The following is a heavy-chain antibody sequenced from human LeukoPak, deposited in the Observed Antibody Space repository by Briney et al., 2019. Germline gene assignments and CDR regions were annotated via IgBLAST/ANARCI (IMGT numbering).Heavy chain of an antibody. D-gene: IGHD5-18*01. CDR1: GGSFSGYY. Sequence: PSETLSLTCAVYGGSFSGYYWSWIRQPPGKGLELIGEVNHSGRTNYNPSLKSRATISVDTSKNQFSLKLSSVTAADTAVYYCAKVGGYSYGSFYYYYMDVWGKGTTVTVSS. CDR3: AKVGGYSYGSFYYYYMDV. V-gene: IGHV4-34*01. CDR2: VNHSGRT. J-gene: IGHJ6*03.